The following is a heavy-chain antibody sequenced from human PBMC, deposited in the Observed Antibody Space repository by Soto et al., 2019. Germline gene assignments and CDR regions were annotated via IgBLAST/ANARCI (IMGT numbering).Heavy chain of an antibody. Sequence: LRHSYIAAEVKIVGSDMNWILKNPGKGLEWISYISDTGRTIHYADSVKGRFVISRDNSKDSLYLQMNDLRADDTAVYYCAGFKEGNRLGLRGLAPWGQGTRVTVSS. CDR2: ISDTGRTI. CDR3: AGFKEGNRLGLRGLAP. J-gene: IGHJ1*01. V-gene: IGHV3-11*01. D-gene: IGHD4-4*01. CDR1: EVKIVGSD.